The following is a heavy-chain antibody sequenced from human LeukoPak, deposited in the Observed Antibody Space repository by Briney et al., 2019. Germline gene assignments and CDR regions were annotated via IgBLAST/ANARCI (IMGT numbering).Heavy chain of an antibody. Sequence: GASVKVSRKASGYTFTNYGINWVRQAPGQGLEWMGWISAFNGNTNYAQKLQGRVTMTTDTSTSTAYMELRSLRSDDTAVYYCARFHYYDSSGLGYWGQGTLVTVSS. D-gene: IGHD3-22*01. CDR3: ARFHYYDSSGLGY. CDR2: ISAFNGNT. J-gene: IGHJ4*02. CDR1: GYTFTNYG. V-gene: IGHV1-18*01.